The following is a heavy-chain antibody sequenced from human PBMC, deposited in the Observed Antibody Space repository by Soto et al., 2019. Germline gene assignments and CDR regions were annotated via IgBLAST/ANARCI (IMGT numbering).Heavy chain of an antibody. J-gene: IGHJ5*02. D-gene: IGHD3-3*01. CDR2: INHSGST. V-gene: IGHV4-34*01. CDR1: GGSFSGYY. CDR3: ARSTDSWSGYNNWFDP. Sequence: SETLSLTCAVYGGSFSGYYWSWIRQPPGKGLEWIGEINHSGSTNYNPSLKSRVTISVDTSKNQFSLKLSSVTAADTAVYYCARSTDSWSGYNNWFDPWGQGTLVTVSS.